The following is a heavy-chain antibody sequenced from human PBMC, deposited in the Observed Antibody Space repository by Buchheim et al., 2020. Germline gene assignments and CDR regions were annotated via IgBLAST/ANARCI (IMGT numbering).Heavy chain of an antibody. CDR1: GFTFSDSY. CDR2: ISSSGSTI. CDR3: ARAGDSGYDYRPPYYFDY. Sequence: QVPLVESGGGLVKPGGSLRLSCAVSGFTFSDSYMSWIRQAPGKGLECVSYISSSGSTIYYADSVKGRFTISRDNAKNSLYLQMSSLRVEDTAVYYCARAGDSGYDYRPPYYFDYWGQGAL. D-gene: IGHD5-12*01. V-gene: IGHV3-11*01. J-gene: IGHJ4*02.